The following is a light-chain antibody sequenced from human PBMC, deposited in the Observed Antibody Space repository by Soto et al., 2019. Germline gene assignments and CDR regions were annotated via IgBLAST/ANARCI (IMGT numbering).Light chain of an antibody. CDR3: QQYYGSPYT. CDR2: RAS. J-gene: IGKJ2*01. CDR1: QSGYYRSNKQNY. Sequence: DIVMNQSPDSLSVSLGERATINCKSSQSGYYRSNKQNYLGWYQQKPGQPPKLLISRASTRESGVPDRFSGSGSGTDVTRPISSLQDEDVEVYYCQQYYGSPYTFGQGTKLEIK. V-gene: IGKV4-1*01.